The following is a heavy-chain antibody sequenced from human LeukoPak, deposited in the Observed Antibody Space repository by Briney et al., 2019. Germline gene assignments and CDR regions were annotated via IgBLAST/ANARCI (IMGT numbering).Heavy chain of an antibody. CDR2: VYYNGLT. Sequence: SETLSLTCSVSGGSISRYYWTWIRQTPGKGLEWIGYVYYNGLTSYNASLRRRLILSVDTARNQVSLKLTSVTAADTAVYYCTREVSTVTFDFWGQGTLVTVSS. CDR3: TREVSTVTFDF. J-gene: IGHJ4*02. D-gene: IGHD4-17*01. V-gene: IGHV4-59*01. CDR1: GGSISRYY.